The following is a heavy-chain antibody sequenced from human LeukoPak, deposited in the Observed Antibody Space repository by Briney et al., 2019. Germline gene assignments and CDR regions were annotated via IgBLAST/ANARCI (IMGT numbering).Heavy chain of an antibody. D-gene: IGHD6-13*01. CDR2: IYYSGST. V-gene: IGHV4-39*07. J-gene: IGHJ4*02. CDR1: GGSISSSSYY. Sequence: PSETLSLTCTVSGGSISSSSYYWGWIRQPPGKGLEWIGSIYYSGSTYYNPSLKSRVTISVDTSKNQFSLKLSSVTAADTAVYYCARDKQLVGFPLDYWGQGTLVTVSS. CDR3: ARDKQLVGFPLDY.